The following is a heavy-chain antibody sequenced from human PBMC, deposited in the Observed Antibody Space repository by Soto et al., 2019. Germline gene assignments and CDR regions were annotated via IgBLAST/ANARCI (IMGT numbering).Heavy chain of an antibody. D-gene: IGHD5-18*01. CDR3: ARDPSEVVPDTQIPSRYYYGMDV. J-gene: IGHJ6*02. V-gene: IGHV3-30-3*01. Sequence: GGSLRLSCAASGFTFSSYAMHWVRQAPGKGLEWVAVISYDGSNKYYADSVKGRFTISRDNSKNTLYLQMNSLGAEDTAVYYCARDPSEVVPDTQIPSRYYYGMDVWGQGTTVTVSS. CDR1: GFTFSSYA. CDR2: ISYDGSNK.